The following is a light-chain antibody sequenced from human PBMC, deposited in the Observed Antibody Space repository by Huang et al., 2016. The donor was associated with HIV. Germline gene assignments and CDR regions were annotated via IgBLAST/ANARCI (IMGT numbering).Light chain of an antibody. J-gene: IGKJ4*01. V-gene: IGKV3-11*01. CDR2: DTN. CDR1: QTVDNH. Sequence: EIVLTQSPAAVSWYPGERVTFYCRASQTVDNHLAWYQQKPGQPPRLIIYDTNNRVTGIPARFSGGGSGTHFTLNITNLQPDDSAVYFCQQRTDWPTFGGGTKVEF. CDR3: QQRTDWPT.